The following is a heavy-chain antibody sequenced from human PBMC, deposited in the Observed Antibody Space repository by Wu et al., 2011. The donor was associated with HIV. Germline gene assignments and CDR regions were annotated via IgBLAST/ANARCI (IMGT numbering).Heavy chain of an antibody. Sequence: QVQLVQSGAEVKKPGSSVKVSCKASGGSFSSYALSWVRQAPGQGLEWMGGIMPIFGTASYAQKFQGRVTLTADRPSSTAYMALTTLTSDDAAMYFCVRDYKGWNDRAPKFDRWGQGTLVSVSS. CDR1: GGSFSSYA. V-gene: IGHV1-69*14. CDR2: IMPIFGTA. J-gene: IGHJ5*02. D-gene: IGHD1-1*01. CDR3: VRDYKGWNDRAPKFDR.